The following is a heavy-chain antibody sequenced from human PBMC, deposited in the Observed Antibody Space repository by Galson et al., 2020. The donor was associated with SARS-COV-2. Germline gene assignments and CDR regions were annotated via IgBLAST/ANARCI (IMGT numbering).Heavy chain of an antibody. CDR3: AKDHGSTKKGGENYYYYGMDV. V-gene: IGHV3-23*01. CDR1: GFTFSSYA. D-gene: IGHD2-2*01. Sequence: TGGSLRLSCAASGFTFSSYAMSWVRQAPGKGLEWVSAISGSGGSTYYADSVKGRFTISRDNSKNTLYLQMNSLRAEDTAVYYCAKDHGSTKKGGENYYYYGMDVWGQGTTVTVSS. CDR2: ISGSGGST. J-gene: IGHJ6*02.